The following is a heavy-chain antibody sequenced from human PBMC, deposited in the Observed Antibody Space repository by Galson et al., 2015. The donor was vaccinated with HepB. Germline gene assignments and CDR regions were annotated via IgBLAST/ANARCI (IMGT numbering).Heavy chain of an antibody. J-gene: IGHJ6*03. D-gene: IGHD6-19*01. CDR2: ISGSGGST. CDR1: GFTFSSYA. CDR3: AKVGAVAGTYYYYMDV. V-gene: IGHV3-23*01. Sequence: SLRLSCAASGFTFSSYAMSWVRQAPGKGLEWVSAISGSGGSTYYADSVKGRFTTSRDNSKNTLYLQMNSLRAEDTAVYYCAKVGAVAGTYYYYMDVWGKGTTVTVSS.